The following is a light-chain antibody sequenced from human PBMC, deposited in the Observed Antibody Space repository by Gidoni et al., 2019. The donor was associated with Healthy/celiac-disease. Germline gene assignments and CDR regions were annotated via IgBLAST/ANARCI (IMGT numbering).Light chain of an antibody. J-gene: IGKJ1*01. CDR1: QSVLYSSNNKNY. CDR3: QQYSSTPWT. Sequence: DIVMTQSPDSLAVSLGERATINCKSSQSVLYSSNNKNYLAWYLQKPGQPPKLLIYWASTRESGVPDRFSGSGSGTDFTLPIRRLQAEAVAVYYCQQYSSTPWTLGQGTKVEIK. V-gene: IGKV4-1*01. CDR2: WAS.